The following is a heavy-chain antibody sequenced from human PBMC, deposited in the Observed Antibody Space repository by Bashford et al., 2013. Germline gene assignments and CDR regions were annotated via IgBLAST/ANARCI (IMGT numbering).Heavy chain of an antibody. CDR3: ARQFNSSGPLNWFDP. CDR2: IYPGDSDT. D-gene: IGHD6-19*01. V-gene: IGHV5-51*01. J-gene: IGHJ5*02. CDR1: GYSFTSYW. Sequence: GESLKISCKGSGYSFTSYWIGWVRQMPGKGLEWMGIIYPGDSDTRYSPSFQGQVTISADKSISTAYLQWSSLKASDTAMYYCARQFNSSGPLNWFDPWGQGTLVTVSS.